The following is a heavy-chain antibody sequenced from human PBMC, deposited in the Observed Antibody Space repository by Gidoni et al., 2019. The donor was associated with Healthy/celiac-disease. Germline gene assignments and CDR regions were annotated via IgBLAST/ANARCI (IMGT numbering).Heavy chain of an antibody. CDR1: GGSISSRSYY. Sequence: QLQLQESGPGLVKPSETLSLTCTVSGGSISSRSYYWGWIRQPPGKGLEWIGSIYYSGSTYYNPSLKSRVTISVDTSKNQFSLKLSSVTAADTAVYYCARHNYDFWSDHYGMDVWGQGTTVTVSS. V-gene: IGHV4-39*01. CDR2: IYYSGST. J-gene: IGHJ6*02. CDR3: ARHNYDFWSDHYGMDV. D-gene: IGHD3-3*01.